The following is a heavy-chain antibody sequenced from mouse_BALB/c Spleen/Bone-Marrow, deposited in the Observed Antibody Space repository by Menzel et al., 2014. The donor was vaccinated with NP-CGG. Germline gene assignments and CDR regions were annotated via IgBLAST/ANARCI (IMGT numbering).Heavy chain of an antibody. Sequence: DLVKPGASVKLSCKASGYTFTSYWINWVKQRPGQGLEWIGRISPGSGSTYYDEMFKGKATLTVDTSSSTAYIQLSSLTSEDSTVYFCTRSYCDGALDDWGQGTSVTVSS. V-gene: IGHV1S41*01. CDR2: ISPGSGST. J-gene: IGHJ4*01. CDR3: TRSYCDGALDD. D-gene: IGHD2-3*01. CDR1: GYTFTSYW.